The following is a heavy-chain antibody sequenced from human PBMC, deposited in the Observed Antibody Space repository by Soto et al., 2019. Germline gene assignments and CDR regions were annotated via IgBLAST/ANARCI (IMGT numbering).Heavy chain of an antibody. Sequence: QITLKESGPTLVRPTQTLTLTCTFSGFSLSTTGVGVGWIRQPPGKALEWLALIYWDDDKRYSPSLKSRLTITKDTSKHEVIRTLTNMDPVDTATYYCSPRLRNYSLGRKRANKFEPWRQGTRVTVSS. J-gene: IGHJ5*02. V-gene: IGHV2-5*02. CDR3: SPRLRNYSLGRKRANKFEP. CDR2: IYWDDDK. CDR1: GFSLSTTGVG. D-gene: IGHD3-16*01.